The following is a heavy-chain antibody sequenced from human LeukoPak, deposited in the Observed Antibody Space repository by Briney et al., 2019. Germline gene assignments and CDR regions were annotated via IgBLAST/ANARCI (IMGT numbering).Heavy chain of an antibody. CDR1: GYSISSDYY. J-gene: IGHJ3*02. Sequence: SETLSLTCSVSGYSISSDYYWGWIRQPPGKGLEWIAVIDHSGSSHYNPSLKSRVAMSVDTSKNQFSLRLNSVTAADTAVYFCARFATIVGASFGDAFDIWGQGTMVTVSS. CDR3: ARFATIVGASFGDAFDI. D-gene: IGHD1-26*01. V-gene: IGHV4-38-2*01. CDR2: IDHSGSS.